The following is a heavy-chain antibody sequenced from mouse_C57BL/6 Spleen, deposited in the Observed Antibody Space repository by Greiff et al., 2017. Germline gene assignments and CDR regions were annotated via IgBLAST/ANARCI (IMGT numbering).Heavy chain of an antibody. J-gene: IGHJ1*03. D-gene: IGHD1-1*01. CDR1: GFTFSSYA. CDR2: ISVGGSYT. Sequence: DVKLVESGGGLVKPGGSLKLSCAASGFTFSSYAMSWVRQTPEKRLEWVATISVGGSYTYYPDNVKGRFTISRDNAKNNLYLQMSHLKSEDTAMYYCARAYYGSSYGYFDVWGTGTTVTVAS. CDR3: ARAYYGSSYGYFDV. V-gene: IGHV5-4*03.